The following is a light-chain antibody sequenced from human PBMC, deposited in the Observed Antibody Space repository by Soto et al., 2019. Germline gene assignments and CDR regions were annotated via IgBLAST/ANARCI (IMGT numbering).Light chain of an antibody. CDR3: QQRSNLLT. J-gene: IGKJ4*01. Sequence: EIVLTQSPATLSLSPGERATLSCRASQRVSSYLAWYQQKPGQAPRLLIYDASNRATGIPARFSGSGSGTDFPLTFSSLEPEVFAVYYCQQRSNLLTFGGGTKVEIK. CDR1: QRVSSY. CDR2: DAS. V-gene: IGKV3-11*01.